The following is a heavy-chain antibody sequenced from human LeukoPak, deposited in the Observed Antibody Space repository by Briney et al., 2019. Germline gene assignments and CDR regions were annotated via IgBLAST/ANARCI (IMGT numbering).Heavy chain of an antibody. D-gene: IGHD2-15*01. CDR1: GFTFSSYA. Sequence: GGSLRLSCAASGFTFSSYAMHWVRQAPGKGLEWVAVISYDGSNKYYADSVKGRFTISRDNARKSLYLQMNTLRAEDTAVYFCARGADGVSSNSRGWLDPWGQGTLVTVSS. J-gene: IGHJ5*02. V-gene: IGHV3-30*04. CDR2: ISYDGSNK. CDR3: ARGADGVSSNSRGWLDP.